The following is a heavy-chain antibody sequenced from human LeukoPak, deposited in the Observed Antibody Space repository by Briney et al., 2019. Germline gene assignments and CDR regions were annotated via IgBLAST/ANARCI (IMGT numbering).Heavy chain of an antibody. CDR3: VREGPETYNFDF. J-gene: IGHJ4*02. Sequence: AAVKVSCKTSGYTFTNYYMHWVRQAPGQGPEWMGITRPSSGRTSYPQKFQGRVTMTWDMSTSTFYMELSSLTSDHTAVYYCVREGPETYNFDFWGQGTLVTVSS. D-gene: IGHD1-14*01. V-gene: IGHV1-46*01. CDR2: TRPSSGRT. CDR1: GYTFTNYY.